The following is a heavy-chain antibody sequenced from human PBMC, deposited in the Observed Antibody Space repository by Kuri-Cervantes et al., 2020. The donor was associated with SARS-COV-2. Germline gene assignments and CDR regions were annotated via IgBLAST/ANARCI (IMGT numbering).Heavy chain of an antibody. D-gene: IGHD3-10*01. CDR3: ARGGGVRGLTVMFRSRGAGSLYF. CDR1: VYTFTDYG. Sequence: SVKVSCMASVYTFTDYGIHWVPPAPGGGLEWRGWINPNTGGTNYAQKFKGWITMNTATSLITFYRDLSKMTSGDTAIYYRARGGGVRGLTVMFRSRGAGSLYFWGQGTMVTVSS. CDR2: INPNTGGT. V-gene: IGHV1-2*04. J-gene: IGHJ4*02.